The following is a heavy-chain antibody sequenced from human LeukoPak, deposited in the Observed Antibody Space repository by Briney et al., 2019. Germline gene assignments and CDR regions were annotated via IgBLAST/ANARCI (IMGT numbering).Heavy chain of an antibody. CDR3: AKSIIRGGVAPFDP. Sequence: GGSLRLSCAASGFTFNNYGMTWVRQAPGKGLEWVSAISGSGGRTYYADSVEGRFTISRDNSMDTLFLHMNSLRGDDTAVYYCAKSIIRGGVAPFDPWGQGTLVTVSS. CDR1: GFTFNNYG. J-gene: IGHJ5*02. CDR2: ISGSGGRT. V-gene: IGHV3-23*01. D-gene: IGHD3-10*01.